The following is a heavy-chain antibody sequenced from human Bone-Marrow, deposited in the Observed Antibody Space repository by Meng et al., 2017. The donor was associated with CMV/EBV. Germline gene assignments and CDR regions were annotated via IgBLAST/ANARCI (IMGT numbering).Heavy chain of an antibody. J-gene: IGHJ6*02. D-gene: IGHD3-3*01. V-gene: IGHV1-18*01. Sequence: ASVKVSCKASGYTFTSYGISWVRQAPGQGLEWMGWISAYNGNTNYAQKLQGRVTMTTDTSTSTAYMVLRSLRSYDTAVYDGAREYRQTYYDFWSGYFHYYGMDVWGQGTTVTVSS. CDR2: ISAYNGNT. CDR3: AREYRQTYYDFWSGYFHYYGMDV. CDR1: GYTFTSYG.